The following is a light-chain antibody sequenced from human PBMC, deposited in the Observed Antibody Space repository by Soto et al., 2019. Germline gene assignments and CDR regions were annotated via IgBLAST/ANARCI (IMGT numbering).Light chain of an antibody. CDR3: QQRSNLPPFT. V-gene: IGKV3-11*01. CDR1: QSVSSY. Sequence: EIVLTQSPATLSLSPGERATLSCRASQSVSSYLAWYQQKPGQAPRLVLYDASNRATGIPARFSGSGSGTDFTLTISSLEPEDFAVYYCQQRSNLPPFTFGPGTKVDIK. J-gene: IGKJ3*01. CDR2: DAS.